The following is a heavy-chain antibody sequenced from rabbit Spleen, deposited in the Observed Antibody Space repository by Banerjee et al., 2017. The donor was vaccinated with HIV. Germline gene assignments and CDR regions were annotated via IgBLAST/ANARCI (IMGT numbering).Heavy chain of an antibody. D-gene: IGHD1-1*01. V-gene: IGHV1S45*01. CDR2: INAVTGKA. CDR3: ARDTSSSFSSYGMDL. CDR1: GFSFSNKAV. J-gene: IGHJ6*01. Sequence: QEQLVESGGGLVKPGASLTLTCKASGFSFSNKAVMCWVRQAPGKGLEWIACINAVTGKAVYASWAKGRFTFSKTSSTVDLKMTSLTAADTATYFCARDTSSSFSSYGMDLWGPGTLVTVS.